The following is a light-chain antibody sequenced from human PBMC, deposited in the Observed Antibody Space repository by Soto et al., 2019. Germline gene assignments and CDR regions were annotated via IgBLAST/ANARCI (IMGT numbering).Light chain of an antibody. CDR3: CSYAPSRTLL. V-gene: IGLV2-23*01. Sequence: SVLPQPASVSGSPGESITISCPATSSDVGTYNLVTWYQQHPGRVPKLILYEGNKRPSGVSSRFSASKSGNTASLTISGLQAEAEAEYFCCSYAPSRTLLFGGGTKVTVL. J-gene: IGLJ2*01. CDR1: SSDVGTYNL. CDR2: EGN.